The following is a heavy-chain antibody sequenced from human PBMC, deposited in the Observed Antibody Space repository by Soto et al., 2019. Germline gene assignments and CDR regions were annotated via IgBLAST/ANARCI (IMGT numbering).Heavy chain of an antibody. CDR1: GFTFSSYS. Sequence: GGSLRLSCAASGFTFSSYSMNWVRQAPGKGLEWVSSISSSSSYIYYADSVKGRFTISRDNAKNSLYLQMNSLRAEDTAVYYCARDFESGAGRYYFDYWGQGTLVTVSS. J-gene: IGHJ4*02. V-gene: IGHV3-21*01. CDR3: ARDFESGAGRYYFDY. CDR2: ISSSSSYI. D-gene: IGHD3-10*01.